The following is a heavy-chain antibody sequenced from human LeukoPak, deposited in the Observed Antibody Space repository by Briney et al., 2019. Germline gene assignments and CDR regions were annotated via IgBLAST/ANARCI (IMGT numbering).Heavy chain of an antibody. D-gene: IGHD4-23*01. Sequence: TGGSLRLSCAASGFTFSSYAMSWVRQGPGKGLEWVSGIGGSGGTTYYADSVEGRFTISRDNSKNTLYLQVNSLRAEDTAVYYCAKGRGATVVANFDYWGQGTLVTVSS. CDR3: AKGRGATVVANFDY. J-gene: IGHJ4*02. CDR1: GFTFSSYA. CDR2: IGGSGGTT. V-gene: IGHV3-23*01.